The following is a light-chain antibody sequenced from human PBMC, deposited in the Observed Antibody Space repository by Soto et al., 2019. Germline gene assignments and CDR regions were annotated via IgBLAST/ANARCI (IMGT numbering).Light chain of an antibody. CDR1: QSVSNNY. V-gene: IGKV3-20*01. J-gene: IGKJ4*01. CDR2: GAS. CDR3: QEFASN. Sequence: IVLTQSPCTLTLSPGERATLSCRASQSVSNNYLAWYQQKPGQAPRLLIYGASNRATGIPDRFSGSGSGTDFILTINRLEPEDFAVYYCQEFASNFGGGTKVDI.